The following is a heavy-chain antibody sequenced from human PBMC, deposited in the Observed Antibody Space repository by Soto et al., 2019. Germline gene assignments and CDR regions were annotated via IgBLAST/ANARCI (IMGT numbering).Heavy chain of an antibody. CDR3: ARHAESGYDYVYFDY. CDR2: IYYSGST. D-gene: IGHD5-12*01. J-gene: IGHJ4*02. Sequence: SETLSLTCTVSGGSISSYYWSWIRQPPGKGLEWIGYIYYSGSTNYNPSLKSRVTISVDTSKNQFSLKLSSVTAADTAVYYCARHAESGYDYVYFDYWGQGTLVTVSS. CDR1: GGSISSYY. V-gene: IGHV4-59*08.